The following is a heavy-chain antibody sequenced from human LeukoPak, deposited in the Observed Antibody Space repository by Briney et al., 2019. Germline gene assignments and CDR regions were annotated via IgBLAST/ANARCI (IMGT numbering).Heavy chain of an antibody. J-gene: IGHJ5*02. D-gene: IGHD3-10*01. CDR2: IYYSGST. V-gene: IGHV4-31*03. CDR3: AREGWFGEPPSHWFDP. Sequence: SETLSLTCTVSGGSISSGGYYWSWIRQHPGKGLEWIGYIYYSGSTYYNPSLKSRVTISVDTSKNQFSLKLSSVTAADTAVYYCAREGWFGEPPSHWFDPWGQGILVTASS. CDR1: GGSISSGGYY.